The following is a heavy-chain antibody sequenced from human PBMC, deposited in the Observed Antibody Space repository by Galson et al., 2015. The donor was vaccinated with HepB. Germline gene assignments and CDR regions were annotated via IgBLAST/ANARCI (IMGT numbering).Heavy chain of an antibody. Sequence: SLRLSCAASGFTFSDYYMSWIRQAPGKGLEWVSYISSSGDTINCADSVKGRITISRDNAKNSLYLQMNRLRAEDTAVYYCARDGCSITSCYDYWGQGTLVTVSS. CDR2: ISSSGDTI. D-gene: IGHD2-2*01. J-gene: IGHJ4*02. V-gene: IGHV3-11*04. CDR1: GFTFSDYY. CDR3: ARDGCSITSCYDY.